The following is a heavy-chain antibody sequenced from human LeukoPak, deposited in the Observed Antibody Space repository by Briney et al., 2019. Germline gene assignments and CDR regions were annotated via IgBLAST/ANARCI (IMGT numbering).Heavy chain of an antibody. CDR1: GCTVSSNY. J-gene: IGHJ1*01. V-gene: IGHV3-66*01. CDR2: IHSGGST. D-gene: IGHD2-21*02. Sequence: GGSLRLSCAASGCTVSSNYMNWVRQAPGKGLEWVSVIHSGGSTYYADSVKGRFIISRDNSKNTLYLQMNSLRAEDTAVYYCARDAYCGGDCYFAFQHWGQGTLVTVSS. CDR3: ARDAYCGGDCYFAFQH.